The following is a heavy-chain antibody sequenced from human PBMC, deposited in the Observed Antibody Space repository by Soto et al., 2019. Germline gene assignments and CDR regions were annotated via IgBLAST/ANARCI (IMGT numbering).Heavy chain of an antibody. V-gene: IGHV3-23*01. CDR3: AKIRHTSAWLRGAFDI. Sequence: EVQLLESGGGLVHPGGSLRLSCAASGFTFSSYAMSWVRQAPGKGLEWVSGISGTGGSTYYADSVKGRLTISRDNSKNTLYLQMNSLRGEDTAVYFCAKIRHTSAWLRGAFDIWGQGTMVTVSS. CDR2: ISGTGGST. CDR1: GFTFSSYA. J-gene: IGHJ3*02. D-gene: IGHD6-19*01.